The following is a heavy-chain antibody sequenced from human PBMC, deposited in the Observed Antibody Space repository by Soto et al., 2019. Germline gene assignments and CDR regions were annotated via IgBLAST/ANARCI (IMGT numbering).Heavy chain of an antibody. CDR1: GFTFRNYW. V-gene: IGHV3-74*01. D-gene: IGHD3-10*01. J-gene: IGHJ6*02. CDR2: LDYDGKNT. Sequence: EVQLVESGGGLAQPGGSLRLSCAASGFTFRNYWMNWVRQAPGKGLVSVSRLDYDGKNTVYAGSVKGRFSIFRDNAKNTMYLQIDRVRIEDTAIYYCARDSGAGLDVCGQGTTVTVSS. CDR3: ARDSGAGLDV.